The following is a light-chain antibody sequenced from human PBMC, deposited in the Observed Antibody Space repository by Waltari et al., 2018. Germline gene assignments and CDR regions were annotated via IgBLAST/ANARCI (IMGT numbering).Light chain of an antibody. Sequence: QSVLTQPPSVSGAPGQRVTISCSGSSSNIGAGYAVHWYQQFSGTAPKLLIYHNDNRPSGVPDRFSGSRSGTSASLAITGLQTDDEAEYFCQSYDSGQWVFGGGTKLTVL. J-gene: IGLJ2*01. CDR2: HND. V-gene: IGLV1-40*01. CDR1: SSNIGAGYA. CDR3: QSYDSGQWV.